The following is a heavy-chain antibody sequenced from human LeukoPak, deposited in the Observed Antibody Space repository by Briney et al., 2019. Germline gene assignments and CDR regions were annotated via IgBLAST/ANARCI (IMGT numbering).Heavy chain of an antibody. CDR3: ARLYGSGSYYPYNWFDP. V-gene: IGHV4-34*01. CDR2: INHSGST. CDR1: GGSFSGYY. J-gene: IGHJ5*02. Sequence: SETLSLTRAVYGGSFSGYYWSWIRQPPGKGLEWIGEINHSGSTNYNPSLKSRVTISVDTSKNQFSLKLSSVTAADTAVYYCARLYGSGSYYPYNWFDPWGQGTLVTVSS. D-gene: IGHD3-10*01.